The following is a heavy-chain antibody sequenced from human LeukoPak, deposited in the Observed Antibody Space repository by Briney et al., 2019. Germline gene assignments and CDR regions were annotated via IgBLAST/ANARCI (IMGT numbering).Heavy chain of an antibody. CDR2: IYHSGST. D-gene: IGHD3-10*01. CDR1: GYSNSSGYY. J-gene: IGHJ4*02. Sequence: SETLSLTCTVSGYSNSSGYYWGWIRQPPGKGLEWIGSIYHSGSTYYNPSLKSRVTISVDTSKNQFSLKLSSVTAADTAVYYCAGASYGSGGYGGYYFDYWGQGTLVTVSS. V-gene: IGHV4-38-2*02. CDR3: AGASYGSGGYGGYYFDY.